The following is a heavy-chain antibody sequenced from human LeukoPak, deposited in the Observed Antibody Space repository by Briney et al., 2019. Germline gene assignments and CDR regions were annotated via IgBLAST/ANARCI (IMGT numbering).Heavy chain of an antibody. CDR1: GYTFIGYY. D-gene: IGHD5/OR15-5a*01. V-gene: IGHV1-2*02. J-gene: IGHJ4*02. CDR3: ARLVGLSTTASY. Sequence: ASVKVSFKASGYTFIGYYLHWVRQAPGQGLEWMGWINPTSGGTNYAQKFQDRVTMTRDTSINTAYMELSRLTSADTAVYYCARLVGLSTTASYWGQGTLVIVSS. CDR2: INPTSGGT.